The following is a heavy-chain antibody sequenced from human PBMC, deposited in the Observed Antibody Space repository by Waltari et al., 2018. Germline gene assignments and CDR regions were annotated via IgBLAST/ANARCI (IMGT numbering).Heavy chain of an antibody. D-gene: IGHD2-21*01. V-gene: IGHV4-39*07. Sequence: QLQLQESGPGLVKPSETLSLTCTVPGGPISSSSYYWGWIRQPPAKGLEWIGSIYYSGSTYYNPSLKSRVTISVDTSKNQFSLKLSSVTAADTAVYYCARGACRGGDCYYGGVQIQHWGQGTLVTVSS. CDR3: ARGACRGGDCYYGGVQIQH. CDR2: IYYSGST. J-gene: IGHJ1*01. CDR1: GGPISSSSYY.